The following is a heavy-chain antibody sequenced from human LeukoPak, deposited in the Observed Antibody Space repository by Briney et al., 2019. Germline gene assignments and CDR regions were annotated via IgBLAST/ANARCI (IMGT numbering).Heavy chain of an antibody. Sequence: GASVRVSCKASGYTFTSYYMHWVRQAPGQGLEWVGIINPSGGSTSYAQKFQGRVTMTRDTSTSTVYMELSSLRSEDTAVYYCARDGVPYYDSSGYHFDYWGQGTLVTVSS. J-gene: IGHJ4*02. D-gene: IGHD3-22*01. CDR1: GYTFTSYY. CDR3: ARDGVPYYDSSGYHFDY. CDR2: INPSGGST. V-gene: IGHV1-46*01.